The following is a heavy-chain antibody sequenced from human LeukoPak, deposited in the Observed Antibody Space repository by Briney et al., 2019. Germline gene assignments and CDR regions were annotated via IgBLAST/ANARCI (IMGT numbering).Heavy chain of an antibody. Sequence: PGESLRLSCAASGFTFSTYSMNWLRLAPGKGLEWVSSISPDSNYKYYVDSVKGRFTISRDNAKSSLYLQMNSLRAEDTAVYYCVRGGYRGFDYEYWGQGTLVAVSS. CDR1: GFTFSTYS. CDR2: ISPDSNYK. D-gene: IGHD5-12*01. J-gene: IGHJ4*02. V-gene: IGHV3-21*01. CDR3: VRGGYRGFDYEY.